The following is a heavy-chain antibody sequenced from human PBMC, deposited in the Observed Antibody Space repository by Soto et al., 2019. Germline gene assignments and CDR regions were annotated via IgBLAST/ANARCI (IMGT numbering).Heavy chain of an antibody. CDR1: GGSFSGYY. D-gene: IGHD2-2*01. CDR3: ASALVVPAATYSNFPYYYYGMDV. CDR2: INHSGST. Sequence: QVQLQQWGAGLLKPSETLSLTCAVYGGSFSGYYWSWIRQPPGKGLEWIGEINHSGSTNYNPSLKSRVTISVDTSKNQFSLKLSSVTAADTAVYYCASALVVPAATYSNFPYYYYGMDVWGQGTTVTVSS. J-gene: IGHJ6*02. V-gene: IGHV4-34*01.